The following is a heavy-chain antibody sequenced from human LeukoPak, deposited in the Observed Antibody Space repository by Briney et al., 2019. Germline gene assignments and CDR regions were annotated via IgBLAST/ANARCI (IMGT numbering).Heavy chain of an antibody. D-gene: IGHD3-10*01. CDR3: ARVGNYYGSGRNDAFDI. CDR1: GFTFSSYS. Sequence: GGSLRLSCAASGFTFSSYSMNWVRQAPGKGLEWVSSISSSSSYIYYADSVKGRFTISRDNAKNSLYLQMNSLRAEDTAVYYCARVGNYYGSGRNDAFDIWGQGTMVTVSS. J-gene: IGHJ3*02. V-gene: IGHV3-21*01. CDR2: ISSSSSYI.